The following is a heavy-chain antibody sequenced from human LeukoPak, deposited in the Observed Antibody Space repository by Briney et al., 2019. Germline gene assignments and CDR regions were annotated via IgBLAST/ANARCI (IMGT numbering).Heavy chain of an antibody. Sequence: PSETLSLTCAVYGGSFSGYYWSWIRQPPGKGLEWIGEINHSGSTNYNPSLKSRVTISVDTSKNQFSLKLSSVTAADTAVYYCARDLWLAGFDYWGQGTLVTVSS. J-gene: IGHJ4*02. V-gene: IGHV4-34*01. CDR1: GGSFSGYY. CDR2: INHSGST. D-gene: IGHD5-18*01. CDR3: ARDLWLAGFDY.